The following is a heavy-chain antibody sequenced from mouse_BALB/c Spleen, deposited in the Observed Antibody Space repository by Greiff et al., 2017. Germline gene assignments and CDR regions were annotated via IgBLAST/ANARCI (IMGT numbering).Heavy chain of an antibody. CDR2: IRNKANGYTT. CDR3: ARDDRVLDY. Sequence: EVHLVESGGGLVQPGGSLRLSCATSGFTFTDYYMSWVRQPPGKALEWLGFIRNKANGYTTEYSASVKGRFTISRDNSQSILYLQMNTLRAEDSATYYCARDDRVLDYWGQGTTLTVSA. V-gene: IGHV7-3*02. CDR1: GFTFTDYY. J-gene: IGHJ2*01. D-gene: IGHD3-1*01.